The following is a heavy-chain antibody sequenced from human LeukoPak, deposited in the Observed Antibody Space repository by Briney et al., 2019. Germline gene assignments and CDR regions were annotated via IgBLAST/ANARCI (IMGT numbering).Heavy chain of an antibody. D-gene: IGHD4-23*01. Sequence: GGSLRLSCEAPAFTFSSYWMSWVRQAPGKGLEWVANMKDDGGEINYVDSVKGRFTISRDNAKNSLFLQMNSLRVEDTAVYYCARDRGYSTFDYWGQGTLVTVSS. V-gene: IGHV3-7*01. CDR3: ARDRGYSTFDY. J-gene: IGHJ4*02. CDR1: AFTFSSYW. CDR2: MKDDGGEI.